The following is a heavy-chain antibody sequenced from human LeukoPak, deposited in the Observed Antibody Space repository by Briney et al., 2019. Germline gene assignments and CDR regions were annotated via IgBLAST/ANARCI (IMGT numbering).Heavy chain of an antibody. D-gene: IGHD1-26*01. CDR2: IMYDGSQK. CDR1: GFTFSTYW. CDR3: SGGSHFDY. J-gene: IGHJ4*02. Sequence: GGSLRLSCAASGFTFSTYWMTWVRQAPGKGLEWVASIMYDGSQKYYVDSVKGRFTVSRDNARNSLYLQMNSLTAEDTAVYYCSGGSHFDYWGRGSLVTVSS. V-gene: IGHV3-7*01.